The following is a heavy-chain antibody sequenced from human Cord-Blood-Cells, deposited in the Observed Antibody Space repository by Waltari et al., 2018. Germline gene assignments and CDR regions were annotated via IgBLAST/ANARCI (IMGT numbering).Heavy chain of an antibody. D-gene: IGHD2-8*02. J-gene: IGHJ6*02. CDR2: INHSGST. CDR3: ARATGGTFYYGMDV. V-gene: IGHV4-34*01. Sequence: QVQLQQWGAGLLKPSETLSLTCAVYGGSFSGSYWSWIRQPPGKGLEWIGEINHSGSTNYNPSLKSRVTISVDTSKNQFSLKLSSVTAADTAVYYCARATGGTFYYGMDVWGQGTTVTVSS. CDR1: GGSFSGSY.